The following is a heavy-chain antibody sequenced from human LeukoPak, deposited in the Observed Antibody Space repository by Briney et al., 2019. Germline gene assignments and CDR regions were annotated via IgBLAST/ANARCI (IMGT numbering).Heavy chain of an antibody. CDR1: GFTFSSSA. J-gene: IGHJ4*02. V-gene: IGHV3-23*01. Sequence: GGSLRLSCAASGFTFSSSAMSWVRQAPGKGLEWVSFIAGGGSPTHYAESVKGRFTISRDNSKNTLYLQMDSLRAEDTAIYYCAKDVRPDGVYDLDYWGQGTLVTVSS. CDR2: IAGGGSPT. CDR3: AKDVRPDGVYDLDY. D-gene: IGHD5/OR15-5a*01.